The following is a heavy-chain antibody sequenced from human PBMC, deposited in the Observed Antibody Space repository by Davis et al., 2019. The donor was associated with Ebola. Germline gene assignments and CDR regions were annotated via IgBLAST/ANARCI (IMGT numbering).Heavy chain of an antibody. Sequence: SETLSLTCTVSGGSMSSYYWGWIRQPPGKGLEWIGSIYYSGSTYYNPSLKSRVTISVDTSKNQFSLNVNSVTAADTAMYYCARTPQYTSYGSYFDYWGQGALVTVSS. CDR1: GGSMSSYY. J-gene: IGHJ4*02. D-gene: IGHD1-26*01. CDR2: IYYSGST. V-gene: IGHV4-39*07. CDR3: ARTPQYTSYGSYFDY.